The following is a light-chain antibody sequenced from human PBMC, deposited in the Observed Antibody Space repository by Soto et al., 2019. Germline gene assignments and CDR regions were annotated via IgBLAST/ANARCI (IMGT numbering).Light chain of an antibody. J-gene: IGLJ1*01. CDR2: YDS. Sequence: SYELTQPPSVSVAPEKTATITCGGNNIGNKRVHWYRQKPGQAPVLVISYDSDRPSGIPERFSGSNSGNTATLTISRVEDGDEADYYCPVWDIMTDNYVFGPGTKVTVL. CDR3: PVWDIMTDNYV. V-gene: IGLV3-21*04. CDR1: NIGNKR.